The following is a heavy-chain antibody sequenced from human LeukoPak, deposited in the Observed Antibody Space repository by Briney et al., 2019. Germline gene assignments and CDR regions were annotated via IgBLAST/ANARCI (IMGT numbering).Heavy chain of an antibody. D-gene: IGHD2-15*01. V-gene: IGHV4-39*01. CDR3: ARLPASRGGGTTELGGWVDY. CDR1: GGSISSSSYY. Sequence: PSETLSLTCTVSGGSISSSSYYWGWIRQPPGKGLEWIGSIYYSGSTYYNPSLKSRVTISVDTSKNQFSLKLSSVTAADTAVYYCARLPASRGGGTTELGGWVDYWGQGTLVTVSS. J-gene: IGHJ4*02. CDR2: IYYSGST.